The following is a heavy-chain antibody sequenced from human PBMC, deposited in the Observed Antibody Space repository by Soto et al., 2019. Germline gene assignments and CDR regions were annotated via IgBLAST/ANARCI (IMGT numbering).Heavy chain of an antibody. CDR2: ISWNSGSI. V-gene: IGHV3-9*01. D-gene: IGHD3-22*01. CDR1: GFTFDDYA. Sequence: GGSLRLSCAASGFTFDDYAMHWVRQAPGKGLEWVSGISWNSGSIGYADSVKGRFTISRDNAKNSLYLQMNSLRAEDTAWYDCALRGYYDSSDAFDIWGQGTMVTVSS. CDR3: ALRGYYDSSDAFDI. J-gene: IGHJ3*02.